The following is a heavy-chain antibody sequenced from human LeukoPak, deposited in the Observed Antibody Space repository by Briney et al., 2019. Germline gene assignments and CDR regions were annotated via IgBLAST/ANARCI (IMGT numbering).Heavy chain of an antibody. Sequence: GGSLRLSCVASGFTFTRYWMTWVRQAPGTRLELVANIKEDGSEKYYVDSVKGRFTISRDNAKNSLYLQMNSLRAEDTALYYCVYGGSYYVAWGQGTLVTVSS. D-gene: IGHD1-26*01. J-gene: IGHJ5*02. V-gene: IGHV3-7*01. CDR3: VYGGSYYVA. CDR2: IKEDGSEK. CDR1: GFTFTRYW.